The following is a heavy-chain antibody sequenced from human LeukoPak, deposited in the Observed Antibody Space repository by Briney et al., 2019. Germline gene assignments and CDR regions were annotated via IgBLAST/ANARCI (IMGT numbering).Heavy chain of an antibody. J-gene: IGHJ3*02. CDR1: AASIIISG. CDR2: IYYSGST. V-gene: IGHV4-59*01. Sequence: SESLSLTLTVLAASIIISGGGWIRQPPGKGLEWIGYIYYSGSTNYNPSLKSRVTISVDTSKNQFSLKLSSVTAADTAVYYCARGGPQEDVTDIVVVPAADDAFDIWGQGTMVTVSS. D-gene: IGHD2-2*01. CDR3: ARGGPQEDVTDIVVVPAADDAFDI.